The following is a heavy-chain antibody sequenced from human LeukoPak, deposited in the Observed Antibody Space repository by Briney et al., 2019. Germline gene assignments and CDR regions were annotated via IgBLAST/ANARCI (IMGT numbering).Heavy chain of an antibody. CDR1: GGSINSGAYC. CDR3: ARDQVTAIADYYYYGMDV. V-gene: IGHV4-31*03. J-gene: IGHJ6*02. CDR2: IYYSGST. D-gene: IGHD2-21*02. Sequence: SQTLSLTCTVSGGSINSGAYCWTWIRQHPGKGLEWIGYIYYSGSTYYNPSLKSRLTISVDTSTNQFSLRLNSVTAADTAVYYCARDQVTAIADYYYYGMDVWGQGTTVTVSS.